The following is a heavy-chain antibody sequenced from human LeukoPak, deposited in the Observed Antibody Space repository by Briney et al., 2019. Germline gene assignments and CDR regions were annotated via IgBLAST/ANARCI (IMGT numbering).Heavy chain of an antibody. Sequence: ASVKVSCKASGYTFTGYYIHWVRQAPGQGLEWMGRINPRDGETNFAQKFQGRVTMTRDTSISTAYMELSGLRSDDTAVYYCGRDWELRFHQGGLDYWGQGTLVTVSS. D-gene: IGHD3-10*01. CDR1: GYTFTGYY. CDR2: INPRDGET. J-gene: IGHJ4*02. CDR3: GRDWELRFHQGGLDY. V-gene: IGHV1-2*06.